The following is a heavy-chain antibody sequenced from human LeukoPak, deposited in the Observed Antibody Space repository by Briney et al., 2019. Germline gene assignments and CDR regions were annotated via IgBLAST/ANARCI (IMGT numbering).Heavy chain of an antibody. J-gene: IGHJ4*02. D-gene: IGHD4/OR15-4a*01. CDR2: TSDRGDYT. CDR3: AKKAQYDGHYPLDY. Sequence: GGSLRLSCAASGFTFSSYSMSWVRQAPGKGLEWVSGTSDRGDYTYYADSVKGRFTISRDTSKNTLYLQMDSLRAEDTALYFCAKKAQYDGHYPLDYWGQGTLVTVSA. V-gene: IGHV3-23*01. CDR1: GFTFSSYS.